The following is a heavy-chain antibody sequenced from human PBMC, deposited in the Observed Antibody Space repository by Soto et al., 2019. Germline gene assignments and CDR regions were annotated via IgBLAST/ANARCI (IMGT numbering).Heavy chain of an antibody. CDR2: INAGNGNT. Sequence: QVQLVQSGAEVKKPGASVKVSCKASGYTFTSYAMHWVRQAPGQRLEWMGWINAGNGNTKYSQKFQGRVTITRDTSASTAYIELSSLRSEDTAVYYCARSHGARGYSGYYYFYHHCGMDVRGQGTTVTVSS. CDR3: ARSHGARGYSGYYYFYHHCGMDV. D-gene: IGHD5-12*01. CDR1: GYTFTSYA. J-gene: IGHJ6*02. V-gene: IGHV1-3*01.